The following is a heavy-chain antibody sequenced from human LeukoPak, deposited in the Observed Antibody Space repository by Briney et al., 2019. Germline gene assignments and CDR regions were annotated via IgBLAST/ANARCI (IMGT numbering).Heavy chain of an antibody. J-gene: IGHJ5*02. Sequence: GASVKVSCKASGYTXTSYGISWVRQAPGQGLEWMGWISAYNGNTNYAQKLQGRVTMTTDTSTSTAYMELRSLRSDDTAVYYCARSNGKLVAIMPFDPWGQGTLVTVSS. CDR1: GYTXTSYG. V-gene: IGHV1-18*01. CDR3: ARSNGKLVAIMPFDP. D-gene: IGHD3-22*01. CDR2: ISAYNGNT.